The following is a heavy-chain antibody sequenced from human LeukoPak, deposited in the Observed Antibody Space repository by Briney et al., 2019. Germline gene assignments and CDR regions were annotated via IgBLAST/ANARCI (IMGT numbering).Heavy chain of an antibody. V-gene: IGHV4-39*07. CDR2: INHSGST. CDR1: GGSISSSSYY. D-gene: IGHD3-22*01. J-gene: IGHJ4*02. CDR3: ARGEGYYDSSSD. Sequence: SETLSLTCTVSGGSISSSSYYWSWIRQPPGKGLEWIGEINHSGSTNYNPSLKSRVTISVDTSKNQFSLKLSSVTAADTAVYYCARGEGYYDSSSDWGQGTLVTVSS.